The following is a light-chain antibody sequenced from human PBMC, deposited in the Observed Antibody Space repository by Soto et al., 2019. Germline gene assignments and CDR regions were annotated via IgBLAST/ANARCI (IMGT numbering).Light chain of an antibody. V-gene: IGKV1-5*03. J-gene: IGKJ4*01. Sequence: DIQMTQSPSTLSGSVGDRVTITCRASQTISSWLAWYQQKPGKAPKLLIYKASTLKSGVPSRFSGSGSGTEFTLTISSLRPDDFAVYYCQQYGSAPPLTFGGGTKVDIK. CDR3: QQYGSAPPLT. CDR1: QTISSW. CDR2: KAS.